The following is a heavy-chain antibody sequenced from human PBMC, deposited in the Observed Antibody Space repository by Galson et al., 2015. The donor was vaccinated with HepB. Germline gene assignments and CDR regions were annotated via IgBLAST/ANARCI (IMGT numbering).Heavy chain of an antibody. CDR3: TTDVLPNWFDP. D-gene: IGHD5/OR15-5a*01. CDR2: IKSKTDGGTT. V-gene: IGHV3-15*01. J-gene: IGHJ5*02. Sequence: SLRLSCAASGFTFSNAWMSWVRQAPGKGLEWVGRIKSKTDGGTTDYAAPVKGRFTISRDDSKNTLYLRMNSLKTEDTAVYYCTTDVLPNWFDPWGQGTLVTVSS. CDR1: GFTFSNAW.